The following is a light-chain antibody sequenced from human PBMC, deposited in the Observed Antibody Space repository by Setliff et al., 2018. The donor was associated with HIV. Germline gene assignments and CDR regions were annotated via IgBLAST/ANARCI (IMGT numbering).Light chain of an antibody. Sequence: SVLTQPASVSGFPGQSITPSCTGTSSDVGSYNFVSWYQQHPGRAPKLMIYDVTKRPSGVSDRFSGSKSGNTASLTISGLQTEDEADYYCCSYTSSLTYVFGTGTKVTVL. CDR2: DVT. CDR1: SSDVGSYNF. CDR3: CSYTSSLTYV. J-gene: IGLJ1*01. V-gene: IGLV2-14*03.